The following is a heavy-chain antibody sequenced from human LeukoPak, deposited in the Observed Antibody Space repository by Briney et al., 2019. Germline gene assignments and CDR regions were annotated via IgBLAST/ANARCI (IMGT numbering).Heavy chain of an antibody. CDR3: AKDGVLLWFGELSRNYNWFDP. CDR2: ISGSGGST. CDR1: GFTVSSNY. V-gene: IGHV3-23*01. J-gene: IGHJ5*02. D-gene: IGHD3-10*01. Sequence: GGSLRLSCAASGFTVSSNYMSWVRQAPGKGLEWVSAISGSGGSTYYADSVKGRFTISRDNSKNTLYLQMNSLRAEDTAVYYCAKDGVLLWFGELSRNYNWFDPWGQGTLVTVSS.